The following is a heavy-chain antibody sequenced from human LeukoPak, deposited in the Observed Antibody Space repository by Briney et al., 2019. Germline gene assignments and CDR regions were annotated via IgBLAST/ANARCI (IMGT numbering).Heavy chain of an antibody. D-gene: IGHD3-16*01. V-gene: IGHV5-51*01. CDR3: ARERWGSVDY. Sequence: GESLKISCKGSGYNFPNYWIGWVRQMPGKGLEWMGIIYPGDSDTRYSRSFQGQVTMSVDKSINTAYLQWSSLKASDSAMYYCARERWGSVDYWGQGTLVTVSS. CDR1: GYNFPNYW. J-gene: IGHJ4*02. CDR2: IYPGDSDT.